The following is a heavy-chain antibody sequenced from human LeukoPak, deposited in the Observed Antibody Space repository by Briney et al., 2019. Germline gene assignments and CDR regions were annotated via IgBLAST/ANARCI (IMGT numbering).Heavy chain of an antibody. D-gene: IGHD1-14*01. CDR3: ARLNLDV. CDR2: INSDGSST. CDR1: GFIFSSYA. V-gene: IGHV3-74*01. J-gene: IGHJ6*02. Sequence: GGSLRLSCAVSGFIFSSYAMSWLRQAPGKGLVWVSRINSDGSSTSYADSVKGRFTISRDNAKNTLYLQMNSLRAEDTAVYYCARLNLDVWGQGTTVTVSS.